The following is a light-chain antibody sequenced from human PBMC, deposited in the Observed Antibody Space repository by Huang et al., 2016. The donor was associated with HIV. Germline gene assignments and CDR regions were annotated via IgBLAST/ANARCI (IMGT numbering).Light chain of an antibody. CDR1: QSLLHNDGRTY. J-gene: IGKJ4*01. Sequence: DIVMTQVLLSLSVTPGQPASISCKSSQSLLHNDGRTYLYWYLQRPGQSPQVLIYEVSDRLSGVPDRFSGSGSGTDFTLKISRVEAEDVGVYYCMQSIQLPLTFGGGTKVEI. CDR2: EVS. CDR3: MQSIQLPLT. V-gene: IGKV2D-29*02.